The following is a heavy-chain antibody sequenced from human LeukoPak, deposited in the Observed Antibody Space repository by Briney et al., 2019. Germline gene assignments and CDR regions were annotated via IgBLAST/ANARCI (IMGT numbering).Heavy chain of an antibody. CDR2: ITSGSSYR. D-gene: IGHD1-26*01. V-gene: IGHV3-21*01. CDR3: ARDPYSGSYGNYYYYFMDV. Sequence: GGSLRPSCAASGFTFSSYSMNWVRQAPGKGLEWVSSITSGSSYRFYADSVKGRFTISRDNAKNSLYLQMNSLRAEDTAVYYCARDPYSGSYGNYYYYFMDVWGKGTTVTISS. CDR1: GFTFSSYS. J-gene: IGHJ6*03.